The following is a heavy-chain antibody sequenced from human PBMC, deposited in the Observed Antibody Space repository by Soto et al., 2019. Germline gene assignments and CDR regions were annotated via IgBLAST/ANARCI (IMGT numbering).Heavy chain of an antibody. J-gene: IGHJ4*02. CDR2: ISGSGGST. V-gene: IGHV3-23*01. D-gene: IGHD2-15*01. CDR1: GFTFSSYA. Sequence: PGGSLRLSCAASGFTFSSYAMSWVRQAPGKGLEWVSAISGSGGSTYYADSVKGRFTISRDNSKNTLYLQMNSLRAEDTAVYYCAKDTHCSGGSCYHATPQGIFDYWGQGTLVTVSS. CDR3: AKDTHCSGGSCYHATPQGIFDY.